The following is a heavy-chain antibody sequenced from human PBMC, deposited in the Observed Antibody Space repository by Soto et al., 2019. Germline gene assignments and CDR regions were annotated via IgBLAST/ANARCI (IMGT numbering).Heavy chain of an antibody. Sequence: QVQLVESGGGLLKPGGSLRLSCAASGFTSSDYYMSWVRQAPGKGLEGVSYISGGGSTISYADSVKGRFTISRDNAKNSLYLQMNSLRAEDTAVYYCARSRRPGYYCGSYFDYWGQGTLVTVSS. J-gene: IGHJ4*02. CDR3: ARSRRPGYYCGSYFDY. CDR1: GFTSSDYY. D-gene: IGHD2-21*01. CDR2: ISGGGSTI. V-gene: IGHV3-11*01.